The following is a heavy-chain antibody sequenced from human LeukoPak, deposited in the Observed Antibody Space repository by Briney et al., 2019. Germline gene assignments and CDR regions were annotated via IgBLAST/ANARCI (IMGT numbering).Heavy chain of an antibody. Sequence: GGSLRLSCAASGLSFISYGMHWVRQAPGEGLEWGSVISGSGGSTYYADSVKGRFTISRDNSKNTLYLQMNSLRAEDTAVYYCAKDRGDSSGYYYRGGTDYWGQGTLVTVSS. V-gene: IGHV3-23*01. J-gene: IGHJ4*02. CDR2: ISGSGGST. D-gene: IGHD3-22*01. CDR3: AKDRGDSSGYYYRGGTDY. CDR1: GLSFISYG.